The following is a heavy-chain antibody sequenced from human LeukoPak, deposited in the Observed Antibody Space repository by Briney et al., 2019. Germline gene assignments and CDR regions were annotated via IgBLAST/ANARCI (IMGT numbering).Heavy chain of an antibody. CDR3: ASSNVLLWFGELLPNWFDP. V-gene: IGHV4-38-2*02. CDR2: IYHSGSP. CDR1: GYSISSGYY. D-gene: IGHD3-10*01. J-gene: IGHJ5*02. Sequence: SETLSLTCTVSGYSISSGYYWGWIRQPPGKGLEWIGSIYHSGSPYYNPSLKSRVTISVDTSKNQFSLKLSSVTAADTAVYYCASSNVLLWFGELLPNWFDPWGKGTLVTVSS.